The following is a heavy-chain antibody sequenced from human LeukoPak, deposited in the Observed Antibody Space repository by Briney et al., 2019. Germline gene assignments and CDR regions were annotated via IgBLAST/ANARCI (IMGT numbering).Heavy chain of an antibody. D-gene: IGHD2-15*01. CDR1: GGSISSGGYY. V-gene: IGHV4-31*03. J-gene: IGHJ4*02. CDR2: IYYSGST. Sequence: SQTLSLTCTVSGGSISSGGYYWSWIRQHPGKGLEWIGNIYYSGSTYYNPSLKSRVTISVDTSKNQFSLKLSSVTAADTAVYYCARAPLRWYYFDYWGQGTLVTVSS. CDR3: ARAPLRWYYFDY.